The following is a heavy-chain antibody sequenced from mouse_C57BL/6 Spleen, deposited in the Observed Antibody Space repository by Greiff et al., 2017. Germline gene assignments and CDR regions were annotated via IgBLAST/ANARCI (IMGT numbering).Heavy chain of an antibody. CDR3: ARHGYDNAMDY. CDR2: ISNLAYSI. Sequence: DVKLVESGGGLVQPGGSLKLSCAASGFTFSDYGMAWVRQAPRKGPEWVAFISNLAYSIYYADTVTGRFTISRENAKNTLYLEMSSLRSEDTAMYYCARHGYDNAMDYWGQGTSVTVSS. V-gene: IGHV5-15*01. CDR1: GFTFSDYG. D-gene: IGHD2-12*01. J-gene: IGHJ4*01.